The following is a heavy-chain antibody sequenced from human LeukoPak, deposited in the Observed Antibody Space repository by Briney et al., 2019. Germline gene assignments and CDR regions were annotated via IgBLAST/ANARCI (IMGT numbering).Heavy chain of an antibody. D-gene: IGHD3-10*01. Sequence: GGSLRLSCAASGFTVSSNYMSWVRQAPGKGLEWVSVIYSGGSTYYADSVKGRFTISRDNSKNTLYLQMNSLRAEDTAVYYCASGVRGPPPTFDYWGQGTLVTVSP. CDR1: GFTVSSNY. V-gene: IGHV3-66*01. J-gene: IGHJ4*02. CDR3: ASGVRGPPPTFDY. CDR2: IYSGGST.